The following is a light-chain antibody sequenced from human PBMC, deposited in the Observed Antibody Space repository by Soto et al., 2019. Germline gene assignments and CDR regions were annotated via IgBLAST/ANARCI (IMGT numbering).Light chain of an antibody. Sequence: QSVLTQPASVSGSPGQSSTISCTGTSSDVGGYNYVSWYQQHPGKAPKLRIYEVSNRPSGVSNRFSGSKSGTTASLTISGLQAEAEADYYCSSYTSSSTLVFGTGTKAPVL. CDR3: SSYTSSSTLV. J-gene: IGLJ1*01. V-gene: IGLV2-14*01. CDR2: EVS. CDR1: SSDVGGYNY.